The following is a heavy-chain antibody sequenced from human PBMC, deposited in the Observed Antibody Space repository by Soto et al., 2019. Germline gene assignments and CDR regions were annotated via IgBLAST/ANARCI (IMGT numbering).Heavy chain of an antibody. CDR2: INHSGST. CDR3: ARGVAARRSWFDT. Sequence: SETLSLTCAVYGGSFSGYYWSWIRQPPGKGLEWIGEINHSGSTNYNPSLKSRVTISVDTSKNQFSLKLSSVTAADTAVYYCARGVAARRSWFDTWGQGTLVTVSS. D-gene: IGHD6-6*01. V-gene: IGHV4-34*01. CDR1: GGSFSGYY. J-gene: IGHJ5*02.